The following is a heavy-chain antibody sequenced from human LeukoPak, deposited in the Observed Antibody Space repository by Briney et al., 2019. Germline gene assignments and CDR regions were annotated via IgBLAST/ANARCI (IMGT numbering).Heavy chain of an antibody. J-gene: IGHJ5*01. V-gene: IGHV4-59*11. CDR3: ARRGESSGWSFWLDS. D-gene: IGHD6-13*01. CDR1: GGAISGHY. Sequence: SETLSLTCAVSGGAISGHYWNWLRQPPGKGLEWIGYISHSGYTSYKPSLKSRVTIGVDTSTNQVSLELSSVSAGDTAVYYCARRGESSGWSFWLDSWSQGALVIVSS. CDR2: ISHSGYT.